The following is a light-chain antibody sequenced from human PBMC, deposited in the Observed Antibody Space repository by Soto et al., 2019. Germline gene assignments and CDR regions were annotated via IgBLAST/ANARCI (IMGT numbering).Light chain of an antibody. CDR3: QQYGSSPYT. V-gene: IGKV3-20*01. J-gene: IGKJ2*01. Sequence: EIVMTQSPATLSVSPGERATLSCRASQSVSDYLAWYQQTPGQAPRLLIYGASSRATGIPDRFSGSGSGTDFTLIISGLEPEDFAVYYCQQYGSSPYTFGQGTKLEIK. CDR2: GAS. CDR1: QSVSDY.